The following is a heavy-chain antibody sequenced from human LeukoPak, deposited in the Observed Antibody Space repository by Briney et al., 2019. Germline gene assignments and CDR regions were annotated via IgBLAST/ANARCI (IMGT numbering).Heavy chain of an antibody. V-gene: IGHV5-51*01. CDR3: ARENGSYPYPDAFDI. CDR1: GYSFTSYW. J-gene: IGHJ3*02. CDR2: IYPGDSDT. Sequence: GESLKISCKGSGYSFTSYWIGWVRQMPGKGLEWMGIIYPGDSDTRYSPSFQGQVTISADKSISTAYLQWSSLKASDTAMYYCARENGSYPYPDAFDIWGQGTMVTVSS. D-gene: IGHD1-26*01.